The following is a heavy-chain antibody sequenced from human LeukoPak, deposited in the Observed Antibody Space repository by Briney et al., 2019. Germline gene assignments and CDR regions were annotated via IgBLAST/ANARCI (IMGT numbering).Heavy chain of an antibody. CDR1: GYTFTGYY. CDR2: INPNSGGT. CDR3: ARGYLVGLYGGNSEFGY. V-gene: IGHV1-2*02. D-gene: IGHD4-23*01. Sequence: ASVKVSCKASGYTFTGYYMHWVRQAPGQGLEWMGWINPNSGGTNYAQKFQGRVTMTRDTSISTAYMELSSLRSDDTAVYYCARGYLVGLYGGNSEFGYWGQGTLVTVSS. J-gene: IGHJ4*02.